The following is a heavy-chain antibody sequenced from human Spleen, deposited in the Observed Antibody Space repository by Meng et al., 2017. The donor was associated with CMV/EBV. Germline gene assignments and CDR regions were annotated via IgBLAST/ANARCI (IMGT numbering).Heavy chain of an antibody. CDR3: ARGEIWRYFDSNPDY. CDR1: GFTFSSYE. V-gene: IGHV3-21*01. CDR2: ISSGSDYI. D-gene: IGHD3-22*01. Sequence: LSLTCAASGFTFSSYEMNWVRQAPGKGLEWVSSISSGSDYIYYADSVKGRFTISRDNAESTLFLQMNSLRADDTAIYYCARGEIWRYFDSNPDYWGHGTLVTVSS. J-gene: IGHJ4*01.